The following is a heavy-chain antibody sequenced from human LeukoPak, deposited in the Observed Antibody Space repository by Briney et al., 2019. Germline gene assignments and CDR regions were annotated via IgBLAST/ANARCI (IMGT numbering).Heavy chain of an antibody. V-gene: IGHV4-4*09. CDR2: ISDSGIT. Sequence: SETLSLTCTVSGDSVSSGYWTWIRQSQGKGLEWIGYISDSGITDYNPSLKSRLTISVDTSNNQFSLNLNSVTAADTAVYYCAGRGHRYSRDWGQGILVTVSS. J-gene: IGHJ1*01. CDR3: AGRGHRYSRD. D-gene: IGHD2-15*01. CDR1: GDSVSSGY.